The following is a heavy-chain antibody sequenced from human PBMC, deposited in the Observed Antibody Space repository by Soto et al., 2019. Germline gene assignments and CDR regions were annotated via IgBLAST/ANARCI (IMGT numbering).Heavy chain of an antibody. V-gene: IGHV3-9*01. Sequence: PVGSLRLSCAASGFTFDDYAMHWVRQAPGKGLEWVSGISWNSGSIGYADSVKGRFTISRDNAKNSLYLQMNSLRAEDTALYYCAGGMDVWGQGTTVTVSS. CDR1: GFTFDDYA. J-gene: IGHJ6*02. CDR2: ISWNSGSI. CDR3: AGGMDV.